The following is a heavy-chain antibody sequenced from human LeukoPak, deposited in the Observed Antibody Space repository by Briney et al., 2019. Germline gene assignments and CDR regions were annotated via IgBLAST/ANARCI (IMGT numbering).Heavy chain of an antibody. CDR1: GFSFSGHW. V-gene: IGHV3-74*01. CDR2: ISPTGSTT. CDR3: ARGSSGYDRDAFDI. Sequence: GGSLRLSCTASGFSFSGHWMHWARQLPGKGLVWVSRISPTGSTTSYADSVKGRFTVSRDNAKNTLYLQVNNLRAEDTAVYYCARGSSGYDRDAFDIWGQGTMVTVSS. D-gene: IGHD5-12*01. J-gene: IGHJ3*02.